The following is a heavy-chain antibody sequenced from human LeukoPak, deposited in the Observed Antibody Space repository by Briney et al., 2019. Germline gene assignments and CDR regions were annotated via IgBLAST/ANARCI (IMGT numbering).Heavy chain of an antibody. CDR2: IYTSGST. Sequence: PSETLSLTCTVSGGSISSYYWSWIRQPAGKGLEWIGRIYTSGSTNYNPSLKSRVTMSVDTSNNQFSLKLSSVTAADTAVYYCAREMYYDFWSGYYTLSYYYYYMDVWGKGTTVTVSS. D-gene: IGHD3-3*01. CDR3: AREMYYDFWSGYYTLSYYYYYMDV. V-gene: IGHV4-4*07. J-gene: IGHJ6*03. CDR1: GGSISSYY.